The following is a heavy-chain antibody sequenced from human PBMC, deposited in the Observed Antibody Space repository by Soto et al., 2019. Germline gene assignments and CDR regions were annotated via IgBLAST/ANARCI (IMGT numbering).Heavy chain of an antibody. CDR2: IYPGDSDT. Sequence: GESLKISCKGSGYSFTSYWIGWVRQMPGKGLEWMGIIYPGDSDTRYSPSFQGQVTISADKSISTAYLQWSSLKASDTAIYYCARPYCSSTSCRTYYMDVWGKGTTVTVSS. V-gene: IGHV5-51*01. J-gene: IGHJ6*03. CDR3: ARPYCSSTSCRTYYMDV. D-gene: IGHD2-2*01. CDR1: GYSFTSYW.